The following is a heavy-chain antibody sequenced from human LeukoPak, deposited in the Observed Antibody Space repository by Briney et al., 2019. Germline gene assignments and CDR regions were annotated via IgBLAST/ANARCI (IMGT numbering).Heavy chain of an antibody. D-gene: IGHD3-3*01. CDR2: ISYDGSNK. CDR1: GFTFSSYG. J-gene: IGHJ6*02. CDR3: ARVRGITIFGVVISYYYYGMDV. V-gene: IGHV3-30*03. Sequence: GGSLRLSCAASGFTFSSYGMHWVRQAPGKGLEWVAVISYDGSNKYYADSVKGRFTISRDNSKNTLYLQMNSLRAEDTAVYYCARVRGITIFGVVISYYYYGMDVWSQGTTVTVSS.